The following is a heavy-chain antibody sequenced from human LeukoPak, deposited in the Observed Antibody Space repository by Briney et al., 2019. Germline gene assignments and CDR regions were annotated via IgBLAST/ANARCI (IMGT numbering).Heavy chain of an antibody. Sequence: GGSLRLSCAASGFTFSSYSMNWVRQAPGKGLEWVSSISSSSSYIYYADSVKGRLTITRDNAKKALSLQMNSLRAEDTAVYYCARDLNSGYQLGGYNWFDPWGQGTLVTVSS. J-gene: IGHJ5*02. CDR3: ARDLNSGYQLGGYNWFDP. CDR2: ISSSSSYI. CDR1: GFTFSSYS. D-gene: IGHD5-12*01. V-gene: IGHV3-21*01.